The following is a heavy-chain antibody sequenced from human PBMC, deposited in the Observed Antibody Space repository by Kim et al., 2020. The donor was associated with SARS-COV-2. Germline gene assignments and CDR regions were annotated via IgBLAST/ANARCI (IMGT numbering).Heavy chain of an antibody. D-gene: IGHD1-26*01. V-gene: IGHV3-21*04. CDR2: ISSSSSYI. CDR3: ARDAPMSGSYYLADY. Sequence: GGSLRLSCAASGFTFSSYSMNWVRQAPGKGLEWVSSISSSSSYIYYADSVKGRFTISRDNAKNSLYLQMNSLRAEDTAVYYCARDAPMSGSYYLADYWGQGTLVTVSS. CDR1: GFTFSSYS. J-gene: IGHJ4*02.